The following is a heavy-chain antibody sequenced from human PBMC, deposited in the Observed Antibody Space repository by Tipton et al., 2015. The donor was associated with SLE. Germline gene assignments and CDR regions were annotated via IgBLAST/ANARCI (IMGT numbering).Heavy chain of an antibody. V-gene: IGHV3-21*04. J-gene: IGHJ4*02. CDR1: GFTFSSYE. CDR2: ISANSLYT. Sequence: SLRLSCAASGFTFSSYEMNWVRQAPGKGQEWVSSISANSLYTYYADSVKGRLTISRDNAKNSLYLQMSSLRAEDTAVYYCARDEYRYDTTGYHLLGHFDFWGQGTLVTVSS. D-gene: IGHD3-22*01. CDR3: ARDEYRYDTTGYHLLGHFDF.